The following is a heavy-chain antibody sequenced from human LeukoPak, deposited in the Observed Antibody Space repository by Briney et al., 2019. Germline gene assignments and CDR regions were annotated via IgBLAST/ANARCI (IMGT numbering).Heavy chain of an antibody. CDR2: ITGGGDST. CDR3: AKGKGAGDGYNYVY. D-gene: IGHD5-24*01. CDR1: GFTFSSYS. V-gene: IGHV3-23*01. J-gene: IGHJ4*02. Sequence: PGGSLRLSCAASGFTFSSYSMNCVRHPPGKMLEWVSAITGGGDSTYYADSVKGPFTISTDNSEDTLYLQMNSLRAEDTAVYYCAKGKGAGDGYNYVYWGQGTLVTVSS.